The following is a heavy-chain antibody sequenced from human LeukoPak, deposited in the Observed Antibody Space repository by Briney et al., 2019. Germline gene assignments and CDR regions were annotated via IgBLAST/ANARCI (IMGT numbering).Heavy chain of an antibody. CDR1: GGSISSYY. CDR3: ARDRTSGWNYFDY. J-gene: IGHJ4*02. D-gene: IGHD6-19*01. Sequence: SETLSLTCTVSGGSISSYYWSWIRQPAGKGLEWIGRMSSSGGTSYNPSLESRVTMSLDTSKNQFSLRLSSVTAADTAVYFCARDRTSGWNYFDYWGQGTLVTVSS. V-gene: IGHV4-4*07. CDR2: MSSSGGT.